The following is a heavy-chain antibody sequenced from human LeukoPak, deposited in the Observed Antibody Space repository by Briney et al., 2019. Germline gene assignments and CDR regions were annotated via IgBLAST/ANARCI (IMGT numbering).Heavy chain of an antibody. Sequence: TSETLSLTCTVSGGSISSSSYYWGWIRQPPGKGLEWIGSIYYSGSTYYNPSLKSRVTISVDTSKNQFSLKLSSVTAADTAVYYCAKTSRFLEWLFAFDIWGQGTMVTVSS. J-gene: IGHJ3*02. CDR2: IYYSGST. D-gene: IGHD3-3*01. V-gene: IGHV4-39*01. CDR3: AKTSRFLEWLFAFDI. CDR1: GGSISSSSYY.